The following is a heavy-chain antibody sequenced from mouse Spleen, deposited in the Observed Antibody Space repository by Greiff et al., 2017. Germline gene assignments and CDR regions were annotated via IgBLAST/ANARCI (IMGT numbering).Heavy chain of an antibody. CDR2: IDPANGNT. CDR1: GFNIKDTY. J-gene: IGHJ4*01. Sequence: EVQLQQSGAELVKPGASVKLSCTASGFNIKDTYMHWVKQRPEQGLEWIGRIDPANGNTKYDPKFQGKATITADTSSNTAYLQLSSLTSEDTAVYYCAHYGSSFYYAMDYWGQGTSVTVSS. D-gene: IGHD1-1*01. V-gene: IGHV14-3*02. CDR3: AHYGSSFYYAMDY.